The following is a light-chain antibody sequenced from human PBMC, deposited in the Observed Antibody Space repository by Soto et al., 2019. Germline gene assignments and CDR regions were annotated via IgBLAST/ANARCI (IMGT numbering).Light chain of an antibody. CDR1: SSEVGGYNY. CDR3: RSYTSSSTPFV. J-gene: IGLJ1*01. CDR2: DVS. Sequence: LTQPASVSGSPGQSITISCTGSSSEVGGYNYVSWYQQHPGKAPKLMIYDVSNRPSGVSNRFSGSKSGNTASPTISGLQAEDEADYYCRSYTSSSTPFVFGTGTKVTVL. V-gene: IGLV2-14*01.